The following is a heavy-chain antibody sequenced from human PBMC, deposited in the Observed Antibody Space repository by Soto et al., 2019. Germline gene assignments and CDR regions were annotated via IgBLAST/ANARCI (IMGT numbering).Heavy chain of an antibody. CDR2: ISPYSGKT. V-gene: IGHV1-18*01. CDR3: AREGLLLLPDY. D-gene: IGHD3-22*01. Sequence: QIQLVQSGTEVRKPGASAKVSCKASGYTFTNNDVCWVRQTPGQGLEWMGWISPYSGKTNYARKFQGRVTMTTDTATSTAYMEVRSLTSDDTAVYYCAREGLLLLPDYWGQGTLVTFSS. J-gene: IGHJ4*02. CDR1: GYTFTNND.